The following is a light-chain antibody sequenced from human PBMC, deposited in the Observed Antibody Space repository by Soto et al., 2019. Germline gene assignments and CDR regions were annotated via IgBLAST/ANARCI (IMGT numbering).Light chain of an antibody. V-gene: IGKV3-11*01. CDR3: QQRSNWPPWT. J-gene: IGKJ1*01. CDR2: DAS. CDR1: QSVSSY. Sequence: EIVLTQSPATLSLSPGERATLSCRASQSVSSYLAWYQQKPGQAPRLLIYDASNWATGIPARFSGSGSGTDFTLTISSLEPEDFALYYCQQRSNWPPWTFGQRTKVEIK.